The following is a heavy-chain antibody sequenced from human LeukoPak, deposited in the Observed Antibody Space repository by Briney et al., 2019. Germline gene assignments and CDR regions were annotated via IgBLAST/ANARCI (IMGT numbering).Heavy chain of an antibody. Sequence: PSETLSLTCTVSGGSISSSSYYWGWIRQPPGKGLEWVGSIYYSGSTYYNPSLKSRVTISVDTSKNQFSLKLSSVTAADTAVYYCARQISRLGELPVYSDYWGQGTLVTVSS. D-gene: IGHD3-16*01. CDR3: ARQISRLGELPVYSDY. V-gene: IGHV4-39*01. CDR1: GGSISSSSYY. CDR2: IYYSGST. J-gene: IGHJ4*02.